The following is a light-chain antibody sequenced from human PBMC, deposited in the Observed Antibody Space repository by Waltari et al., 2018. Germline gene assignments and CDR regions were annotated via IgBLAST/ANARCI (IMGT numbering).Light chain of an antibody. CDR1: QSVSSND. J-gene: IGKJ2*01. V-gene: IGKV3-20*01. Sequence: EIVLTQSPVTLSLSPGERATLSCRASQSVSSNDLAWYQQRPGQAPRLLIHGSSSRATGIPDRFSGSGSGTDFTLTISRLEPEDFAVYYCQQYGRSWNTFGQGTKLEIK. CDR3: QQYGRSWNT. CDR2: GSS.